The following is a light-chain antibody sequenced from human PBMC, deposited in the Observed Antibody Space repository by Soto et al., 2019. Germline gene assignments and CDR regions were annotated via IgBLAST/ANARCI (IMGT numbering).Light chain of an antibody. V-gene: IGLV2-8*01. J-gene: IGLJ2*01. CDR2: EIT. CDR3: STYAGSISWVV. CDR1: SSDVGGYYY. Sequence: QSALTQPPSASGSPGQSVSISCTGTSSDVGGYYYVSWYQQHPGKAPKLIIYEITKRPSGVPDRFSGSKSGNTASLTASGLQAEDEADYYCSTYAGSISWVVFGGGTKLTVL.